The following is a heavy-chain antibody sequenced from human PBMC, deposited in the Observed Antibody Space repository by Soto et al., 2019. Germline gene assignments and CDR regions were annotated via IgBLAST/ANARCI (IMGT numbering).Heavy chain of an antibody. Sequence: ESGGDLVQPGESLSLSCAASGFAFSDFAMMWVRQVPGHGLECVSAISAGGVATYYADSVMGRFTISRDNSKNTLYLQMKSLRGEDPAVYYCAKRVTSGDEGFWGRGTLVTVSS. D-gene: IGHD2-21*02. CDR2: ISAGGVAT. J-gene: IGHJ1*01. V-gene: IGHV3-23*01. CDR1: GFAFSDFA. CDR3: AKRVTSGDEGF.